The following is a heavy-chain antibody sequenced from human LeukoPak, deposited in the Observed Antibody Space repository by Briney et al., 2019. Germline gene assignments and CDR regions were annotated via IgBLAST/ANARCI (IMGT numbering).Heavy chain of an antibody. J-gene: IGHJ4*02. V-gene: IGHV3-48*04. D-gene: IGHD1-26*01. CDR3: ARSLVGATAGDY. CDR1: GFTFGSYS. Sequence: QPGGSLRLSCAASGFTFGSYSMNWVRQAPGKGLEWVSYISGSSSPIYYADSVKGRFTISTDNAKNSLYLQMNSLRAEDTAVYYCARSLVGATAGDYWGQGTLVTVSS. CDR2: ISGSSSPI.